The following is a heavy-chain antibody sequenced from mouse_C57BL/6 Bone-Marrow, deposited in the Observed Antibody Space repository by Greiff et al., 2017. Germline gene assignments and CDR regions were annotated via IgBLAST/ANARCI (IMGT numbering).Heavy chain of an antibody. Sequence: QVQLQQSGPELVKPGASVKISCKASGYAFSSSWMNWVKQRPGKGLEWIGRIYPGDGDTNYNGKFKGKATLTADKSSSTAYMQLSSLTSEDSAVYFCARETYYYGSRNYFDYWGQGTTLTVSS. D-gene: IGHD1-1*01. V-gene: IGHV1-82*01. CDR1: GYAFSSSW. CDR2: IYPGDGDT. CDR3: ARETYYYGSRNYFDY. J-gene: IGHJ2*01.